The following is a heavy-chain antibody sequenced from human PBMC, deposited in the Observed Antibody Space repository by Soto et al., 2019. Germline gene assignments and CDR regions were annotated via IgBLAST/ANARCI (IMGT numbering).Heavy chain of an antibody. J-gene: IGHJ4*02. Sequence: GGSLRLSCAASGFTFSSYAMSWVRQAPGKGLEWVSSISGSGGSTYYADSVKGRFIISRDNSKSTLYLQMNSLRAEDTAVYYCATGTSNFDSWGQGTLVTVSS. V-gene: IGHV3-23*01. CDR2: ISGSGGST. CDR3: ATGTSNFDS. CDR1: GFTFSSYA.